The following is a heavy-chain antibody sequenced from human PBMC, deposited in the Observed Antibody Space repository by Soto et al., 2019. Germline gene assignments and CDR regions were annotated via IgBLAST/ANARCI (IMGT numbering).Heavy chain of an antibody. D-gene: IGHD5-18*01. V-gene: IGHV3-48*02. CDR3: ARVETAMVLSSGNFDY. J-gene: IGHJ4*02. CDR2: ISSSSSTI. Sequence: EVQLVESGGGLVQPGGSLRLSCAASGFTFSSYSMNWVRQAPGKGLEWVSYISSSSSTIYYADSVKGRFTISRDNAKNSLYLQMNSLRDEDTAVYYCARVETAMVLSSGNFDYWGQGTLVTVSS. CDR1: GFTFSSYS.